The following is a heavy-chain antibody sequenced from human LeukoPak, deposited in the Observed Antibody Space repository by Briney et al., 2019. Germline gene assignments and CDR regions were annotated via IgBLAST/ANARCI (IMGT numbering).Heavy chain of an antibody. Sequence: PSETQSLTCTGSGGSISSYYWSWIRQPAGKGLEWIGRIYTSGSTNYNPSLKSRVTMSVDTSKNQFSLKLSSVTAADTAVYYCARAPYYYGSGSPHNWFDPWGQGTLVTVSS. CDR2: IYTSGST. CDR3: ARAPYYYGSGSPHNWFDP. CDR1: GGSISSYY. D-gene: IGHD3-10*01. V-gene: IGHV4-4*07. J-gene: IGHJ5*02.